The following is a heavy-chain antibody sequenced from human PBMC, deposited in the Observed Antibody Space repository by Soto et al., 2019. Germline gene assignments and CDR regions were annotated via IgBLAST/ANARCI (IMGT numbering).Heavy chain of an antibody. J-gene: IGHJ6*02. Sequence: QVQLVQSGAEVKKPGASVKVSCKASGYTFTSYGISWVRQAPGQGLEWMGWISAYNGNTNYAQKLQGRVTMTTDTSTSTAYRELRSLRSDDPAVYYCARVNWGYCSSTSCYTGMDVWGQGTTVTVSS. CDR2: ISAYNGNT. CDR3: ARVNWGYCSSTSCYTGMDV. CDR1: GYTFTSYG. D-gene: IGHD2-2*02. V-gene: IGHV1-18*01.